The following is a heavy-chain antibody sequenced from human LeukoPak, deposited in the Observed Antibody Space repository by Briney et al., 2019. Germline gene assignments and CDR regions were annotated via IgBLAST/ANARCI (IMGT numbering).Heavy chain of an antibody. Sequence: SETLSPTCTVSGGSISSYYWSWIRQPAGKGLEWIGRIYTSGSTNYNPSLKRRVTMSVDTSKNQFSLKLSSVTSADTAVYYCARATVTGFHFDYWGQGTLVTVSS. CDR3: ARATVTGFHFDY. J-gene: IGHJ4*02. CDR2: IYTSGST. D-gene: IGHD4-17*01. V-gene: IGHV4-4*07. CDR1: GGSISSYY.